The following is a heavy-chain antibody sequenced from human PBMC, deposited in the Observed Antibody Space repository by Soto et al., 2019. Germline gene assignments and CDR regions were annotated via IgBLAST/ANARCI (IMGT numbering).Heavy chain of an antibody. CDR3: ARERPRRGDYGDAFDI. V-gene: IGHV4-59*01. CDR2: IYYSGST. D-gene: IGHD4-17*01. Sequence: PWETLSLTCTVSGGSISSYYWSWIRQPPGKGLEWIGYIYYSGSTNYNPSLKSRVTISVDTSKNQFSLKLSSVTAADTAVYYCARERPRRGDYGDAFDIWGQGTMVTVSS. CDR1: GGSISSYY. J-gene: IGHJ3*02.